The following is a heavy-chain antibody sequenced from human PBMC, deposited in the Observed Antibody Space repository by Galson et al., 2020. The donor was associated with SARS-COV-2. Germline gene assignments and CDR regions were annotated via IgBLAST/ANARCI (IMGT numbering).Heavy chain of an antibody. Sequence: SENLSLTCTVSAASISSSTYYWGWIRQSRGTGPERLGSIYYSGTTYYNPTLKSRLTISVDTTMNQFSLKRSSVTAEYTAVYYCARGHWKSGYSYFDPWGQGTLVTVSS. V-gene: IGHV4-39*01. CDR1: AASISSSTYY. J-gene: IGHJ5*02. D-gene: IGHD5-18*01. CDR2: IYYSGTT. CDR3: ARGHWKSGYSYFDP.